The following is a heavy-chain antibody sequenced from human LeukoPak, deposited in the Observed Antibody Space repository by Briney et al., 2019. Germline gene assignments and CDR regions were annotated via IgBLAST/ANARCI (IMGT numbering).Heavy chain of an antibody. CDR1: GYTFTGYY. J-gene: IGHJ4*02. D-gene: IGHD4-17*01. Sequence: ASVKVSCKASGYTFTGYYMHWVRQAPGQGLEWMGWINPNSGGTNYAQKFQGRVTMTRDTSISTAYMELSRRRSEDTAVYYCARELKTPYGDYGLDYWGQGTLVTVSS. V-gene: IGHV1-2*02. CDR2: INPNSGGT. CDR3: ARELKTPYGDYGLDY.